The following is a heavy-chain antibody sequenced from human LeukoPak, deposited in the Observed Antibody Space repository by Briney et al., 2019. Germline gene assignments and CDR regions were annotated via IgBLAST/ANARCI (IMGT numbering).Heavy chain of an antibody. J-gene: IGHJ2*01. D-gene: IGHD1-26*01. Sequence: SETLSLTCTVSGGSLSSSSYYWGWLRQPPGKGLEWIGSIYYSGSTYYNPSLKSRVTISVDTSKNQFSLKLSSVTAADTAVYYCARGSPTPISGSLGGTYFDLWGRGTLVTVSS. CDR3: ARGSPTPISGSLGGTYFDL. CDR2: IYYSGST. CDR1: GGSLSSSSYY. V-gene: IGHV4-39*07.